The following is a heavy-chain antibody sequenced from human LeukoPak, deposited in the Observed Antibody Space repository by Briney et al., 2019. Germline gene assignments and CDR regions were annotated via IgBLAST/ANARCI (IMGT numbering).Heavy chain of an antibody. V-gene: IGHV3-33*01. Sequence: PGGSLSLSWAASGFTFSGHGMHWVRQAPGKGLEWVAGIWYDGSSEYYADSVKGRFTISRDNSKNTLYLQMNSLRAEDTAIYYCARTSRTYLDNWGQGVLVTVSS. CDR1: GFTFSGHG. J-gene: IGHJ4*02. CDR2: IWYDGSSE. CDR3: ARTSRTYLDN. D-gene: IGHD2-2*01.